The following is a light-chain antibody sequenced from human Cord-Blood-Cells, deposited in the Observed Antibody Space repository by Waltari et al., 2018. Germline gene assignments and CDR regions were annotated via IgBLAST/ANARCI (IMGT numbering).Light chain of an antibody. V-gene: IGKV1-5*03. CDR2: KAS. Sequence: DIQMTQSASTLSASVGDRVTITCRASQSISSWLAWYQQKPGKAPKLLIYKASSLESGVPSRFSCSGSGTEFTLTISSLQPDDFATYYCQQYNSYSYTFGQGTKLEIK. CDR1: QSISSW. CDR3: QQYNSYSYT. J-gene: IGKJ2*01.